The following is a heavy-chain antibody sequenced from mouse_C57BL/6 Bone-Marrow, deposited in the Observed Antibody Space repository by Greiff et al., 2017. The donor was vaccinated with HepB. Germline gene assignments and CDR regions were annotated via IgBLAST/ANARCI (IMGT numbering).Heavy chain of an antibody. V-gene: IGHV5-6*01. CDR1: GFTFSSYG. J-gene: IGHJ2*01. CDR2: ISSGGSYT. Sequence: EVMLVESGGDLVKPGGSLKLSCAASGFTFSSYGMSWVRQTPDKRLEWVATISSGGSYTYYPDSVKGRFTISRDNAKNTLYLQMSSLKSEDTAMYYCARPNYGSDYWGQGTTLTVSS. CDR3: ARPNYGSDY. D-gene: IGHD1-1*02.